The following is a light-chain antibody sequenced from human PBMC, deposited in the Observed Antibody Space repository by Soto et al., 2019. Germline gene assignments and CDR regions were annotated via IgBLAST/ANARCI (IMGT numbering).Light chain of an antibody. CDR2: ETS. Sequence: QTVVTQEPSLTVSPGGTVTLTCGSSTGDVTSTHFPYWFQQKPGQAPRTLIYETSNRHPWTPARFSGSLPGGKAALTLSGAQPEDEADYYCLFSYGGPRVFGGGTKLTVL. J-gene: IGLJ3*02. V-gene: IGLV7-46*01. CDR3: LFSYGGPRV. CDR1: TGDVTSTHF.